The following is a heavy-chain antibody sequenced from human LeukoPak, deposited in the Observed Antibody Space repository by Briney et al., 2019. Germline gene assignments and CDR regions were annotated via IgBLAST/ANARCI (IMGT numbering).Heavy chain of an antibody. D-gene: IGHD1-26*01. V-gene: IGHV3-33*08. J-gene: IGHJ4*02. CDR1: GFTFSAFG. CDR3: ATVGMGATIGY. Sequence: GGSLRLSCAASGFTFSAFGMHWVRQAPGKGLEWVAVIWYDGNDKYYADSVKGRFTISRDNSKNTLDLQMNSLRVEDTAVYYCATVGMGATIGYWGQGTLVTVSS. CDR2: IWYDGNDK.